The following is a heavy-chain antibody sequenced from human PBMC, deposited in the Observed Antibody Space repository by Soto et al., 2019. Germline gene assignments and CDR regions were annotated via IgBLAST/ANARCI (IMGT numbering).Heavy chain of an antibody. CDR2: IIPIFGTA. J-gene: IGHJ5*02. CDR1: GGTFSSYA. CDR3: ARGRADSSSSFIWFDP. D-gene: IGHD6-13*01. Sequence: VSCKASGGTFSSYAISWVRQAPGQGLEWMGGIIPIFGTANYAQKFQGRVTITADESTSTAYMELSSLRSEDTAVYYCARGRADSSSSFIWFDPWGQGTLVTVSS. V-gene: IGHV1-69*01.